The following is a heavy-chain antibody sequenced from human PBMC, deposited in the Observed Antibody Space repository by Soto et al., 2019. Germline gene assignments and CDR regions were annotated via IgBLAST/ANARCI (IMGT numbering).Heavy chain of an antibody. CDR1: GGSISNFY. CDR2: VYYTGST. Sequence: SETLSLTCTVSGGSISNFYWSWIRQPPGKGLEWIGYVYYTGSTSYNPSLKRRVTFSADSSRGQFSLRLNSVTAADTAVYYCARTVLGPDLLADSFVDYYSYMDAWGQGNTVPVSS. V-gene: IGHV4-59*08. J-gene: IGHJ6*03. D-gene: IGHD3-9*01. CDR3: ARTVLGPDLLADSFVDYYSYMDA.